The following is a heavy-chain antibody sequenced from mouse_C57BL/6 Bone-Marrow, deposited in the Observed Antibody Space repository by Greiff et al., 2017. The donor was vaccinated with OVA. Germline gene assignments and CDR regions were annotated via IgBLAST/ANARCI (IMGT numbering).Heavy chain of an antibody. CDR1: GFTFSSYA. D-gene: IGHD2-1*01. J-gene: IGHJ3*01. V-gene: IGHV5-4*01. CDR3: ARDRGNYVTWFAY. CDR2: ISDGGSYT. Sequence: EVKLVESGGGLVKPGGSLKLSCAASGFTFSSYAMSWVRQTPEKRLEWVATISDGGSYTYYPDNVKGRFTISRDNAKNNLYLQMSHLKSEDTAMYYCARDRGNYVTWFAYWGQGTLGTVSA.